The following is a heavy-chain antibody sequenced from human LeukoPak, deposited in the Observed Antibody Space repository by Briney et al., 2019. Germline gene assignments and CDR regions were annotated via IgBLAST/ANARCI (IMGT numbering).Heavy chain of an antibody. J-gene: IGHJ3*02. CDR3: ATSRNVGEHAFDI. D-gene: IGHD3-10*02. CDR2: ISSSSAFI. Sequence: GGSLRLSCAASGFTFSSYSMNWVRQAPGKGLEWGSVISSSSAFIYYADSVKGRFTISRDNAKNSLYLQMNSLRAEDTAVYYCATSRNVGEHAFDIWGQGTMVTVSS. CDR1: GFTFSSYS. V-gene: IGHV3-21*01.